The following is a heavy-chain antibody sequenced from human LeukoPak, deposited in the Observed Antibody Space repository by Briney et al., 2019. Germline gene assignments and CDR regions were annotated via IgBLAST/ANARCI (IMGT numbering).Heavy chain of an antibody. V-gene: IGHV3-48*03. CDR2: ISSSGSTI. D-gene: IGHD3-9*01. Sequence: GGSLRLSCAASGFIFSNYEMNWVRQAPGKGLEWVSYISSSGSTIYYADSVKGRFTISRDNAKNSLYLQMNSLRAEDTAVYYCARDGGYYDILTGSDYWGQGTLVTVSS. CDR3: ARDGGYYDILTGSDY. J-gene: IGHJ4*02. CDR1: GFIFSNYE.